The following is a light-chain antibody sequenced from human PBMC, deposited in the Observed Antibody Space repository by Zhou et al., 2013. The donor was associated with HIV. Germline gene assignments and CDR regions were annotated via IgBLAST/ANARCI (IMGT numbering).Light chain of an antibody. V-gene: IGKV1-12*01. CDR1: QGISRW. CDR3: QNYHTSPPFT. CDR2: AAS. J-gene: IGKJ3*01. Sequence: DIQMTQSPSSVSASVGDRVTITCRASQGISRWLAWYQQKPGKAPKVLIYAASSLQSGVPSRFSGSGSGTDFTLTISDLQPEDVATYYCQNYHTSPPFTFGPGTKVDI.